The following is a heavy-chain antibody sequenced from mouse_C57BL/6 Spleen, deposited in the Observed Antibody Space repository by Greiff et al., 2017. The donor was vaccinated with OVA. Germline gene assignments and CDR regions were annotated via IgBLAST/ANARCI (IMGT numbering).Heavy chain of an antibody. Sequence: QVQLQQPGAELVKPGASVKLSCKASGYTFTSYWMQWVKQRPGQGLEWIGEIDPSDSYTNYTQKFKGKATLTVDTSSSTAYMQLSSLTSEDSAVYYCARKGYYEYYAMDYWGQGTSVTVSS. V-gene: IGHV1-50*01. CDR3: ARKGYYEYYAMDY. J-gene: IGHJ4*01. CDR1: GYTFTSYW. CDR2: IDPSDSYT. D-gene: IGHD2-4*01.